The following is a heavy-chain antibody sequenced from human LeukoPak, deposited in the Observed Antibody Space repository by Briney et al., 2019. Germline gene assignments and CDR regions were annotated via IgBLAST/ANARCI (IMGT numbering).Heavy chain of an antibody. CDR2: IIPIFGTA. CDR3: ARDKQWLVGGNWFDP. V-gene: IGHV1-69*01. D-gene: IGHD6-19*01. Sequence: SVKVSCKASGGTFSSYAISWVRQAPGQGLEWMGGIIPIFGTANYAQKFQGRVTVAADESTSTAYMELSSLRSEDTAVYYCARDKQWLVGGNWFDPWGQGTLVTVSS. CDR1: GGTFSSYA. J-gene: IGHJ5*02.